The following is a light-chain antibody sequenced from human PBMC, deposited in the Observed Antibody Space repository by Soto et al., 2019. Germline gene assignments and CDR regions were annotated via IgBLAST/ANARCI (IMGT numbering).Light chain of an antibody. J-gene: IGLJ3*02. CDR3: AVWDGSLNGWV. CDR2: RNN. Sequence: QSVLPQPPSASGTPGQRVTISCSGGSSNIGRDYVNWYQHFPGTAPKVLIYRNNQRPSGVPDRFSGSKSGTSASLAIRGLQSEDEADYYCAVWDGSLNGWVFGGGTKVTVL. V-gene: IGLV1-44*01. CDR1: SSNIGRDY.